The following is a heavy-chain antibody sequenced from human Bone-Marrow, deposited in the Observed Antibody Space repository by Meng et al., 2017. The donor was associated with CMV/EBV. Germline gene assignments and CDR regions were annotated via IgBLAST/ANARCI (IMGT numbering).Heavy chain of an antibody. CDR2: IYYSGST. CDR1: GGSISSGGYY. Sequence: SETLSLTRTVSGGSISSGGYYWSWIRQHPGKGLEWIGYIYYSGSTYYNPSLKSRVTISVDTSKNQFSLKLSSVTAAVTAVYYCARGVRYYYGSGAPYPDYWGQGTLITVSS. D-gene: IGHD3-10*01. CDR3: ARGVRYYYGSGAPYPDY. V-gene: IGHV4-31*03. J-gene: IGHJ4*02.